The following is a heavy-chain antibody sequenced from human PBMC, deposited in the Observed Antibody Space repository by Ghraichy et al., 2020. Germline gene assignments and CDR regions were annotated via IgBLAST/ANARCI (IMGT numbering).Heavy chain of an antibody. V-gene: IGHV3-53*01. CDR2: IFGGGGT. J-gene: IGHJ6*03. CDR3: AGGGRKLAIHYYYMDV. D-gene: IGHD1-1*01. CDR1: GFTVSNNY. Sequence: GGSLRLSCAASGFTVSNNYMSWVRQAPGKGLEWVSVIFGGGGTYYADSVKGRFTISRDNSKNTLYLQMNSLRAEDTAVYYCAGGGRKLAIHYYYMDVWGKGTTVTVSS.